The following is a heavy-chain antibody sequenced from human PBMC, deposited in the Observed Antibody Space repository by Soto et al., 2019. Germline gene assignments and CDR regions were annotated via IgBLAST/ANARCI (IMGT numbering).Heavy chain of an antibody. CDR3: ARDFRRQQLVRVWSPPFDY. CDR1: GYTFTSYG. Sequence: QVQLVQSGAEVKKPGASVKVSCKASGYTFTSYGISWVRQAPGQGLEWMGWISAYNGNTNYAQKXXGRVTMTTDTXXSXAXRELRSLRSDDTAVYYCARDFRRQQLVRVWSPPFDYWGQGTLVTVSS. CDR2: ISAYNGNT. J-gene: IGHJ4*02. V-gene: IGHV1-18*01. D-gene: IGHD6-13*01.